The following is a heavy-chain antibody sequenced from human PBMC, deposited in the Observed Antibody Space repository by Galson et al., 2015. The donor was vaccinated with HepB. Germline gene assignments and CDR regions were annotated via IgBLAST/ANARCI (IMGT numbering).Heavy chain of an antibody. Sequence: SLRLSCAASGFTFSSYSMNWARQAPGKGLEWVSSISSSSSYIYYADSVKGRFTISRDNAKNSLYLQMNSLRAEDTAVYYCARAKLGYSSGWAGDAFDIWGQGTMVTVSS. J-gene: IGHJ3*02. V-gene: IGHV3-21*01. D-gene: IGHD6-19*01. CDR3: ARAKLGYSSGWAGDAFDI. CDR1: GFTFSSYS. CDR2: ISSSSSYI.